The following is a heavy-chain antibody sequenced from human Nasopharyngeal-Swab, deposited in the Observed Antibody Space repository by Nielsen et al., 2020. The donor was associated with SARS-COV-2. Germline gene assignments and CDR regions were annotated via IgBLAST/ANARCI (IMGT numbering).Heavy chain of an antibody. J-gene: IGHJ2*01. Sequence: GESLKISCAASGFTFSSYAMHWVRQAPGKVLEWVAVISYDGSNKYYADSVKGRFTISRDNSKNTLYLQMNSLRTEDTAVYYCASAYGGSYWYFDLWGRSTLVTVSS. V-gene: IGHV3-30-3*01. CDR2: ISYDGSNK. CDR1: GFTFSSYA. D-gene: IGHD4-23*01. CDR3: ASAYGGSYWYFDL.